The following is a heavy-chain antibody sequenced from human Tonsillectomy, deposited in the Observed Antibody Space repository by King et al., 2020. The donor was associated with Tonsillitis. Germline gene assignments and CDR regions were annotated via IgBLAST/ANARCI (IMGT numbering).Heavy chain of an antibody. CDR3: ARGWGATKYDS. CDR1: GGTLSSYA. V-gene: IGHV1-69*04. J-gene: IGHJ5*01. CDR2: IIPMLDIT. D-gene: IGHD1-26*01. Sequence: VQLVQSGAELKKPGSSVTVSCKASGGTLSSYAISWVRQAPGQGLEWMGKIIPMLDITNYAQKFQGRVTITADKSTDTAYMDLSSLKSEDTAVYYCARGWGATKYDSWGQGTLVTVSS.